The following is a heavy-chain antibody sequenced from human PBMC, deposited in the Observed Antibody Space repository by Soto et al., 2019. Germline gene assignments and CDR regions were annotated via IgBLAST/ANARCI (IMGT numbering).Heavy chain of an antibody. V-gene: IGHV3-33*01. Sequence: HPGGSLRLSCAASGFTFSSYGMHWVRQAPGKGLEWVAVIWYDGSNKYYADSVKGRFTISRDNSKNTLYLQMNGLRAEDTAVYYCARDFYDYGDYGMDVWGQGTTVTVSS. CDR1: GFTFSSYG. D-gene: IGHD4-17*01. J-gene: IGHJ6*02. CDR3: ARDFYDYGDYGMDV. CDR2: IWYDGSNK.